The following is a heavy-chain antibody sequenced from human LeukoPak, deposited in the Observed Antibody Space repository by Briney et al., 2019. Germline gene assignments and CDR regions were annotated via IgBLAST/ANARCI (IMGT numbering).Heavy chain of an antibody. CDR3: AKRSARPKPFDC. Sequence: GGSLRLSCAGSGFTFSTYGMSWVRQAPGKGLDWVSAIDGSGTNTLYADSVKGRFTISRDNFKNTAYLQMSSLRAADTAIYYCAKRSARPKPFDCWAQGTLVTVSS. CDR1: GFTFSTYG. CDR2: IDGSGTNT. D-gene: IGHD6-25*01. J-gene: IGHJ4*02. V-gene: IGHV3-23*01.